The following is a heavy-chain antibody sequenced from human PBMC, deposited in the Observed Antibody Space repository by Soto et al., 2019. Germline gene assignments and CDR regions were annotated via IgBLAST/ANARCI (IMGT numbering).Heavy chain of an antibody. CDR1: GGTFSSYA. V-gene: IGHV1-69*13. CDR2: IIPIFGTA. Sequence: SVKVSCKASGGTFSSYAISWVRQAPGQGLEWMGGIIPIFGTANYAQKFQGRVTITADESTSTAYMELSSLRSEDTAAYYCARGRVITGFYYYGMDVWGQGTTVTVSS. J-gene: IGHJ6*02. CDR3: ARGRVITGFYYYGMDV. D-gene: IGHD1-20*01.